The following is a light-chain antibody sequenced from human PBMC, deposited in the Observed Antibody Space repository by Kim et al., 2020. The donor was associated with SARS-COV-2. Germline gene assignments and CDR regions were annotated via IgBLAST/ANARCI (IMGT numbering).Light chain of an antibody. CDR3: QAWDSSNVI. V-gene: IGLV3-1*01. J-gene: IGLJ2*01. Sequence: VSPGQTASITCSGDKLGDKYACWYQQKPGQSPVLVIYQDIKRPSGIPERFSGSNSGNTATLTISGTQAMDEADYYCQAWDSSNVIFGGGTQLTVL. CDR2: QDI. CDR1: KLGDKY.